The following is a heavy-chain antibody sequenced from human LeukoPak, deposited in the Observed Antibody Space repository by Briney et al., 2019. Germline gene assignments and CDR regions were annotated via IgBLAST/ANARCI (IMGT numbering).Heavy chain of an antibody. Sequence: GGSLRLSCAASGFTFSSQAMSWVRQAPGKGLEWVSGIRGSGGSTYYADSVKGRFTISRDNSKNTLYLQMNSLRAEDTAVYYCARDLKDPFQYYFDYWGQGTLVTVSS. V-gene: IGHV3-23*01. J-gene: IGHJ4*02. CDR1: GFTFSSQA. CDR2: IRGSGGST. CDR3: ARDLKDPFQYYFDY.